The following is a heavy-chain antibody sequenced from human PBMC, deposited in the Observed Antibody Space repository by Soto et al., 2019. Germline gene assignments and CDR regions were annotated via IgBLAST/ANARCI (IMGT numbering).Heavy chain of an antibody. Sequence: QPGGSLRLSCAVSGLTFDDYAMHWVRQAPGKGLEWVSGIGWNSGSIGYADSVKGRFTISRDNAKNSLYLQMNSLRDEDTALYYCAKDWNCRSTGCYTGYYYYGMDVWGQGTTVTVSS. CDR2: IGWNSGSI. CDR1: GLTFDDYA. D-gene: IGHD2-2*02. V-gene: IGHV3-9*01. J-gene: IGHJ6*02. CDR3: AKDWNCRSTGCYTGYYYYGMDV.